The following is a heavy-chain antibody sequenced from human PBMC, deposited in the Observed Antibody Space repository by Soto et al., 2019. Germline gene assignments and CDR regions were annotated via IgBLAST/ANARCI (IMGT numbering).Heavy chain of an antibody. J-gene: IGHJ5*02. CDR1: GGSISSDY. CDR3: ARDDIGFGP. Sequence: PSETLSLTCTPSGGSISSDYWSWTRQPPGKGLEWTGYTYYSGSTNYNPSLKSRVTITVDTSKNQFSLKLSSVTAADTAVCYCARDDIGFGPWGQGTLVTVSS. V-gene: IGHV4-59*01. CDR2: TYYSGST.